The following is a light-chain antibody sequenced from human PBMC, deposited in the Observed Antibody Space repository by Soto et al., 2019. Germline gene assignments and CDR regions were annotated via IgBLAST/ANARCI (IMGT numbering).Light chain of an antibody. CDR1: STDVGGYNY. CDR2: DVS. J-gene: IGLJ1*01. V-gene: IGLV2-11*01. CDR3: CSYAGSYSFLYV. Sequence: QSVLTQPRSVSGSPGQSVTISCAEASTDVGGYNYVSWYQQHPGKAPKLIIYDVSKRPSGVPDRFSGSKSGNTASLTISGLQAEDEADYYCCSYAGSYSFLYVLGSGTKVTVL.